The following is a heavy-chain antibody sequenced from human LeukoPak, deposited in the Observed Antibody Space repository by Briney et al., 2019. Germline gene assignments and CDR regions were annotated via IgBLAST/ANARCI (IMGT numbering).Heavy chain of an antibody. V-gene: IGHV4-34*01. J-gene: IGHJ4*02. D-gene: IGHD6-19*01. CDR1: GGSFSGYY. CDR2: INHSGST. Sequence: PSETLSLTCAVYGGSFSGYYWSWIRQPPGKGLEWIGEINHSGSTNYNPSLKSRVTISVDTSKNQFSLKLSSVTAAGTAVYYCARFLGSGWYGVDYWGQGTLATVSS. CDR3: ARFLGSGWYGVDY.